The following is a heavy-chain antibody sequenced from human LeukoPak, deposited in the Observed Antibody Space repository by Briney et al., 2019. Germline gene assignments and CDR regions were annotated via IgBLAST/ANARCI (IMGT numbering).Heavy chain of an antibody. J-gene: IGHJ3*02. CDR2: TYTSGSYI. CDR1: GFTFSNYG. V-gene: IGHV3-21*06. D-gene: IGHD3-10*01. Sequence: GGSLRLSCAASGFTFSNYGMNWVRQAPGKGLEWVSFTYTSGSYIFYGVSGKGRFTISRDNAKNLLFLQMNGLRAEDTALYYCARGRSITLLRGVAMSDGFDIWGQGAMVAVSS. CDR3: ARGRSITLLRGVAMSDGFDI.